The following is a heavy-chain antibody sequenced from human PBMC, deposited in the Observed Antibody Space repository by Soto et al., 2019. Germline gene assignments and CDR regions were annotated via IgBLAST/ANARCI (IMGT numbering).Heavy chain of an antibody. D-gene: IGHD3-22*01. J-gene: IGHJ4*02. CDR3: ARFWSTGYHYFDY. CDR1: GYSFTSYW. V-gene: IGHV5-51*01. Sequence: PGESLKISCKGSGYSFTSYWIGWVRQMPGKGLEWMGIIYPGDSNTRYSPSFQGQVTISADKSISTAFLQWNSLKASDTAMYYCARFWSTGYHYFDYWGQGTLVTVSS. CDR2: IYPGDSNT.